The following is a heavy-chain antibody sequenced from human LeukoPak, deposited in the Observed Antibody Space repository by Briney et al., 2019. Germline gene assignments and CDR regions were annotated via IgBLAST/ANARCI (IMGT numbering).Heavy chain of an antibody. J-gene: IGHJ4*02. Sequence: GGSLRLSCAASGFTFSTYWMHWVRQAPGKGLVWVSRINPDGSTTTYADSVKGRFTISRDNAKSTLYLQMNSFRAEDTAVYYCARICSGGNCYVDSRGQGTLVTVSS. CDR2: INPDGSTT. CDR1: GFTFSTYW. D-gene: IGHD2-21*01. V-gene: IGHV3-74*01. CDR3: ARICSGGNCYVDS.